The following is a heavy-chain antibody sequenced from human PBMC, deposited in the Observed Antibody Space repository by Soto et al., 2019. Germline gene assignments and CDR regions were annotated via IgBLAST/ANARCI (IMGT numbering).Heavy chain of an antibody. D-gene: IGHD6-13*01. CDR2: ISSSSSYI. CDR1: GFSFSSYS. J-gene: IGHJ6*02. Sequence: GESLNISYAASGFSFSSYSMNWVRQAPGKGLEWVSSISSSSSYIYYAYSVKGRFTISRDNANNSLYLQMNSLRAEETAVYYCASDQLEYYYYGMDVWGQGTTVTVSS. CDR3: ASDQLEYYYYGMDV. V-gene: IGHV3-21*01.